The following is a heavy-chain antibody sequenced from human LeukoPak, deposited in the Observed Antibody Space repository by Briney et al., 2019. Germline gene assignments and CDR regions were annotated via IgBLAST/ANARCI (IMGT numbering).Heavy chain of an antibody. CDR1: GGPFSGYY. D-gene: IGHD5-12*01. J-gene: IGHJ4*02. CDR3: ARGRIVATRYDY. V-gene: IGHV4-34*01. Sequence: PSETLSLTCAVYGGPFSGYYWSWIRQPPGKGLEWIGEINHSGSTNYNPSLKSRVTISVDTSKNQFSLKLSSVTAADTAVYYCARGRIVATRYDYWGQGTLVTVSS. CDR2: INHSGST.